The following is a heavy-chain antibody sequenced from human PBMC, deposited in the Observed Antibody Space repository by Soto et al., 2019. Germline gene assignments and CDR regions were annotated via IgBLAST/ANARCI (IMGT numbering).Heavy chain of an antibody. J-gene: IGHJ4*02. CDR3: AREATTGYLDY. CDR1: GYSFSAHY. D-gene: IGHD4-4*01. CDR2: MHPSSGGT. V-gene: IGHV1-2*02. Sequence: QVLLVQSGTEVKKPGASVTVSCKPSGYSFSAHYIFWVRQAPGQGLEWMGWMHPSSGGTNFAQEFAGRVTLTRDTSRSTAYMELSGLKSDDTAVYYCAREATTGYLDYWGQGTLVTVSS.